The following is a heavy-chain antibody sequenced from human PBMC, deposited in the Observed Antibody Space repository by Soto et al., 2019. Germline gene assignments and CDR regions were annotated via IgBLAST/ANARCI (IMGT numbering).Heavy chain of an antibody. CDR1: GFSFISFD. CDR2: ISDNGGST. D-gene: IGHD2-15*01. J-gene: IGHJ3*02. CDR3: ARRSPSWAFDI. Sequence: GGSLRLSCAASGFSFISFDMNWVRQAPGKGLEWVSGISDNGGSTYYADSVKGRFTISRDNSKNTLYLQMSSLRAEDTAVYYCARRSPSWAFDIWGQGTMVTVSS. V-gene: IGHV3-23*01.